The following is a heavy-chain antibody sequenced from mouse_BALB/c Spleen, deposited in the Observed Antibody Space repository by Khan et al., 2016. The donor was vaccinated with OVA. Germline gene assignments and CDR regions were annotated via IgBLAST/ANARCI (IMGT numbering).Heavy chain of an antibody. Sequence: QIQLVQSGPELKKPGETVKISCKASGYTFTNFGMNWVKQAPGKGLEWMGWINTHTGEPLYADDFKGRFAFSLETSASTAYLQINNLKHEDTATYFCARPPYFSYTVAYWGQGTSVTVSS. CDR1: GYTFTNFG. V-gene: IGHV9-3-1*01. CDR2: INTHTGEP. J-gene: IGHJ4*01. CDR3: ARPPYFSYTVAY. D-gene: IGHD2-10*01.